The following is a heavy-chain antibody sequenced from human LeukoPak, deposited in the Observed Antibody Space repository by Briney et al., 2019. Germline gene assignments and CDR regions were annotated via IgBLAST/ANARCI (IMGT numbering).Heavy chain of an antibody. CDR3: TALSLYGVVSCCNYYFDV. CDR1: GGYISSGSYY. J-gene: IGHJ4*02. CDR2: IYTSGST. V-gene: IGHV4-61*02. Sequence: SQNLSLTCTVSGGYISSGSYYWRWIRQPAGKGLEWIGRIYTSGSTHYNPSLKSRVTISVDTSKNQFSLKFSSVTPADTAVYYYTALSLYGVVSCCNYYFDVWGKGTMVTVSS. D-gene: IGHD3-3*01.